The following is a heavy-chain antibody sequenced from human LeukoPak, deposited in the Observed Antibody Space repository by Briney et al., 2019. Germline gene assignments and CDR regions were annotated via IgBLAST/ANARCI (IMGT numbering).Heavy chain of an antibody. Sequence: SETLSLTCAVYAGPLSDHYWSWIRHPPGKGLEWIGEINHSGSTNYHPSLKSRVTISVDTSKNQFSLKLSSVTAADTAVYYCARVRKWLRLDYWGQGALVTVSS. J-gene: IGHJ4*02. CDR2: INHSGST. CDR3: ARVRKWLRLDY. V-gene: IGHV4-34*01. CDR1: AGPLSDHY. D-gene: IGHD5-12*01.